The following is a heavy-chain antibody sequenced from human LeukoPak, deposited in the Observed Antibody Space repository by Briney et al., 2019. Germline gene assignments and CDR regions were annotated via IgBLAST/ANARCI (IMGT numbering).Heavy chain of an antibody. J-gene: IGHJ3*02. CDR3: ASIPHLSHDHDAFDI. CDR2: INAGNGNT. CDR1: GYTFTSYA. D-gene: IGHD2/OR15-2a*01. Sequence: ASVKVSCKASGYTFTSYAIHWVRQAPGQRLEWMGWINAGNGNTKYSQKFQGRVTITRDTSASTAYMELSSLRSEDTAVYYCASIPHLSHDHDAFDIWGQGTMVTVSS. V-gene: IGHV1-3*01.